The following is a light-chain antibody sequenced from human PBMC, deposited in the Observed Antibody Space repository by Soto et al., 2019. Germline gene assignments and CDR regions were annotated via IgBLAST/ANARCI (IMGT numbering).Light chain of an antibody. J-gene: IGLJ3*02. CDR3: SSYTSSSTWV. CDR1: SSDVGGYNY. Sequence: QSVLTQPASVSGSPGQSITISCTGTSSDVGGYNYVSWYQQHPGKAPKLMIYDVSNRPSGVSNRFSGSKSGNTASLTISGLQAEDEADYYCSSYTSSSTWVFGGWTKVTVL. CDR2: DVS. V-gene: IGLV2-14*01.